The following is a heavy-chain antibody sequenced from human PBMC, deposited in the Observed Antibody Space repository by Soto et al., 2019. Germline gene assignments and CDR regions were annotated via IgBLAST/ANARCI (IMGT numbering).Heavy chain of an antibody. V-gene: IGHV4-30-4*01. J-gene: IGHJ4*02. CDR1: GGSTSSGDYY. CDR2: IYYSGST. CDR3: ARAEYYGSGSYYPDYFDY. D-gene: IGHD3-10*01. Sequence: PSETLSLTCTVSGGSTSSGDYYWSWIRQPPGKGLEWIGYIYYSGSTYYNPSLKSRVTISVDTSKNQFSLKLSSVTAADTAVYYCARAEYYGSGSYYPDYFDYWGQGTLVTVSS.